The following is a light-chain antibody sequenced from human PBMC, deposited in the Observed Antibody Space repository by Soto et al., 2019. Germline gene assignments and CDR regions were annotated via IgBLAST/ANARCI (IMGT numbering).Light chain of an antibody. CDR2: KAS. CDR3: HSRA. J-gene: IGKJ5*01. CDR1: QSITNW. Sequence: DIQMTQSPSTLSASVGDRVTITCRATQSITNWLAWYQQKPGKAPKLLIYKASTLKSGVPSRFSGSGSGTEFTLTISRLQPDDFATYFCHSRAFGQGTRLEIK. V-gene: IGKV1-5*03.